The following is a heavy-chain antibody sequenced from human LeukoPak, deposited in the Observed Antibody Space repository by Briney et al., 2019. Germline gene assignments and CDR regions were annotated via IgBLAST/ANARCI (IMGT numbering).Heavy chain of an antibody. CDR1: GFSLTTSGMG. V-gene: IGHV2-5*02. CDR3: AHRRTQRWFDP. Sequence: SGPTLVKPTQTLTLTCTFSGFSLTTSGMGVAWFRQSPGKALEWLALIYWDDDKRHTPSLQTRLTITKDTSKNQVVLTMTNMDPVDTATYYCAHRRTQRWFDPWGQGTLVTVSS. CDR2: IYWDDDK. J-gene: IGHJ5*02.